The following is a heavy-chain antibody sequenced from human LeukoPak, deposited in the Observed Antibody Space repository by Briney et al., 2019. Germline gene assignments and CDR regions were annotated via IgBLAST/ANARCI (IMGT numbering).Heavy chain of an antibody. CDR1: GGSISSYY. Sequence: SETLSLTFTGSGGSISSYYWSWIRQPPGKGREGMGDIYYSGSTNYNPSLKSRVTISVDTSKNQFSLKLSSVTAADTAVYYCASEARDSSGYYLFDYWGQGTLVTVSS. V-gene: IGHV4-59*01. J-gene: IGHJ4*02. D-gene: IGHD3-22*01. CDR3: ASEARDSSGYYLFDY. CDR2: IYYSGST.